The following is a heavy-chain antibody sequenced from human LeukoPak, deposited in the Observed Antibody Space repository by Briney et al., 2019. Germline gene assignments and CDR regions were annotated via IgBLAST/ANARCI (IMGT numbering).Heavy chain of an antibody. Sequence: GGSLRPSCAASGFTFSNFAMSWVRQAPGKGLQWVSGLSSGGRSTFHTDSVKGRFTISRDNSKNTLYLQMNSLRADDTAVYYCAKDRGVGVSNWFDPWGQGTLVTVSS. J-gene: IGHJ5*02. CDR3: AKDRGVGVSNWFDP. CDR1: GFTFSNFA. CDR2: LSSGGRST. V-gene: IGHV3-23*01. D-gene: IGHD3-10*01.